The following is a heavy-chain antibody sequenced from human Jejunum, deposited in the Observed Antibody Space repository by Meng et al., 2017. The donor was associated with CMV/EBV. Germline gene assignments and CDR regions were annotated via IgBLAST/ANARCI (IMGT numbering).Heavy chain of an antibody. D-gene: IGHD1-26*01. CDR2: ISGKGDNT. Sequence: LKISCAASGFAFSDYWLSWVRQAPGKGLEWVSVISGKGDNTYYADSVKGRFTISRDNSKNTVYLQMSGLRAEDTAIYYCAKVWGNWGQGTLVTVSS. CDR3: AKVWGN. V-gene: IGHV3-23*01. CDR1: GFAFSDYW. J-gene: IGHJ4*02.